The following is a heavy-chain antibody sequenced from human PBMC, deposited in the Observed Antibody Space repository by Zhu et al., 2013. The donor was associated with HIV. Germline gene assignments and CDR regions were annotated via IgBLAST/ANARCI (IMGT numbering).Heavy chain of an antibody. CDR3: ARDLGAVGGTIGYGLDV. CDR2: IIPDLGMT. Sequence: VQSGTEVKRPGASVKLSCKPSGYRFTAYYIHWVRQAPGQGLEWMGGIIPDLGMTNYPQRLQGRVTITADISTGTAYMELSRLTSEDTALYYCARDLGAVGGTIGYGLDVWGQGTSVIVS. D-gene: IGHD3-16*01. V-gene: IGHV1-2*02. J-gene: IGHJ6*02. CDR1: GYRFTAYY.